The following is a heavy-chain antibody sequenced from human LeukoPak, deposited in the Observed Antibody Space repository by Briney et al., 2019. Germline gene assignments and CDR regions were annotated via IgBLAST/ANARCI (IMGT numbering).Heavy chain of an antibody. Sequence: SETLSLTCSVFDGSISNYYWSWIRQPPGKGLEWIGYAYYSGSTTYNPSLESRVTISVDTSKNQFSLKLTAVTAADTAVYYCARNSAVATSRTWFDPWGQGTLVTAPS. D-gene: IGHD6-19*01. V-gene: IGHV4-59*08. CDR3: ARNSAVATSRTWFDP. CDR1: DGSISNYY. J-gene: IGHJ5*02. CDR2: AYYSGST.